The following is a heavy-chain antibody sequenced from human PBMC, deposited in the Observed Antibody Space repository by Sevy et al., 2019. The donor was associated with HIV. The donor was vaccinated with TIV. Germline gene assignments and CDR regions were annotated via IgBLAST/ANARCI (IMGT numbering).Heavy chain of an antibody. V-gene: IGHV4-34*01. J-gene: IGHJ5*02. CDR3: ARAPPVVVVPGAPSWFDP. D-gene: IGHD2-2*01. CDR2: INHSGST. CDR1: XGSFSGYY. Sequence: SETLSLTCAVYXGSFSGYYWNWIRQSPGKGLEWIGEINHSGSTHYNPSLKSRVTISVDTSKNQFSLRLNSVTAADTAVYYXARAPPVVVVPGAPSWFDPWGQGTLVTVSS.